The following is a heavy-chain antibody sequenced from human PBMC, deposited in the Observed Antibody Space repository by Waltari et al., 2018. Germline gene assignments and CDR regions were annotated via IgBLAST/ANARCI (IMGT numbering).Heavy chain of an antibody. CDR2: IGTAGDT. CDR1: GFTFSSYD. J-gene: IGHJ4*02. Sequence: EVQLVESGGGLVQPGGSLRLSCAASGFTFSSYDMHWVRQATGKGLEWVSAIGTAGDTYYPGSVKGRFTISRENAKNSLYLQMNSLRAGDTAVYYCARGHYDILTGYYSYFDYWGQGTLVTVSS. CDR3: ARGHYDILTGYYSYFDY. V-gene: IGHV3-13*01. D-gene: IGHD3-9*01.